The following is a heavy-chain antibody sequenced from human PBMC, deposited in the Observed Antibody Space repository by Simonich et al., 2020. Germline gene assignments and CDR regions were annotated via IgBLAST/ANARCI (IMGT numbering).Heavy chain of an antibody. J-gene: IGHJ3*02. Sequence: QVQLQQWGAGLLKPSETLSLTCAVYGGSFSGYYWSWIRQPPGKGLEWIGEINHSGSTNYNPSLKSRVTISVDTSKNQCSLKLSSVTAADTAVYYCARPLGIVWAFDIWGQGTMVTVSS. CDR3: ARPLGIVWAFDI. V-gene: IGHV4-34*01. D-gene: IGHD3-16*01. CDR1: GGSFSGYY. CDR2: INHSGST.